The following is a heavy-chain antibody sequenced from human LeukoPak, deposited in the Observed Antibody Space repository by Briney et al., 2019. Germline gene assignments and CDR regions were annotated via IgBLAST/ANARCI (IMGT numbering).Heavy chain of an antibody. CDR3: AREASTDYYYDSSGYYCWFDP. J-gene: IGHJ5*02. CDR2: ISYDGSNK. V-gene: IGHV3-30*01. CDR1: GFTFSSYA. Sequence: GGSLRLSCAASGFTFSSYAMHWVRQAPGKGLEWVAVISYDGSNKYYADSVKGRFTISRDNSKNTLYLQMNSLRAEDTAVYYCAREASTDYYYDSSGYYCWFDPWGQGTLVTVSS. D-gene: IGHD3-22*01.